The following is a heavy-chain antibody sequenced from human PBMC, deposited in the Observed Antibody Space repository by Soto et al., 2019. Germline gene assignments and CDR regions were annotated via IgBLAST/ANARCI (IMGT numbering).Heavy chain of an antibody. Sequence: TGGSLRLSCTASGFTFSSYDMHWVRQATGKGLEWVSAIGTAGDTYYPGSVKGRFTISRENAKNSLYLQMNSLRAGDTAVYYCARVKYSGYEKHFDYWGQGTLVTVSS. D-gene: IGHD5-12*01. CDR3: ARVKYSGYEKHFDY. J-gene: IGHJ4*02. CDR2: IGTAGDT. V-gene: IGHV3-13*01. CDR1: GFTFSSYD.